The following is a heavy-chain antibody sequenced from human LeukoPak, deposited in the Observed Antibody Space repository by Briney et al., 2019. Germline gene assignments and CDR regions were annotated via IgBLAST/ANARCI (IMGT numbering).Heavy chain of an antibody. CDR1: GFTFSNYV. V-gene: IGHV3-30-3*01. J-gene: IGHJ5*02. CDR3: AKEMIAVPYWFDP. Sequence: GGSLRLSCAGSGFTFSNYVMHWVRRAPGKGLEWVTIIPHDGSNKYYADSVKGRFTISRDNPKNTLYLQLNSLRAEDTAVYYCAKEMIAVPYWFDPWGQGTLVTVSS. D-gene: IGHD3-22*01. CDR2: IPHDGSNK.